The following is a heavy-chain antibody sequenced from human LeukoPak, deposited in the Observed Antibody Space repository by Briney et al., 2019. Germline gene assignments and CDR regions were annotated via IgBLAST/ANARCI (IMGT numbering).Heavy chain of an antibody. D-gene: IGHD3-22*01. CDR2: ISYDGSNK. Sequence: GGSLRLSCAASGFTFSSYVMHWVRQAPGKGLEWVAVISYDGSNKYYADSVKGRFTISRDNSKNTLYLQMNSLRAEDTAMYYCARDRPMIVVADAFDTWGQGTTVTVSS. J-gene: IGHJ3*02. CDR3: ARDRPMIVVADAFDT. V-gene: IGHV3-30*04. CDR1: GFTFSSYV.